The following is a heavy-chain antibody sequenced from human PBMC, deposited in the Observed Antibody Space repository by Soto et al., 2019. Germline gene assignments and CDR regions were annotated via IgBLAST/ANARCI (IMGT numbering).Heavy chain of an antibody. CDR3: ARGSGYYGSGSYYPSHHFDY. V-gene: IGHV4-34*01. Sequence: QVQLQQWGAGLLKPSETLSLTCAVYGGSFSGYYWSWIRQPPGKGLEWIGEINHSGSTNYNPSLKSRVTISVDTSKNQFSLKLSSVTAADTAVYYCARGSGYYGSGSYYPSHHFDYWGQGTLVTVSS. D-gene: IGHD3-10*01. CDR1: GGSFSGYY. CDR2: INHSGST. J-gene: IGHJ4*02.